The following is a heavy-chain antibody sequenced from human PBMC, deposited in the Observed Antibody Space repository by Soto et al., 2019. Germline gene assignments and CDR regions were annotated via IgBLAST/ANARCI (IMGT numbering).Heavy chain of an antibody. Sequence: QVQLVESGGGVVQPGRSLRLSCAASGFTFSSYAMHWVRQAPGKGLEWVAVISYDGSNKYYADSVKGRFTISRDNSKNTLYLQMNSLRAEDTAVYYCARAGGRVARTFDYWGQGTLVTVSS. CDR1: GFTFSSYA. CDR3: ARAGGRVARTFDY. CDR2: ISYDGSNK. V-gene: IGHV3-30-3*01. D-gene: IGHD2-15*01. J-gene: IGHJ4*02.